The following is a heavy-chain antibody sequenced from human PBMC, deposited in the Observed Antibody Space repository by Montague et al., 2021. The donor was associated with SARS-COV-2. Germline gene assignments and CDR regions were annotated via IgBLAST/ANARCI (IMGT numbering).Heavy chain of an antibody. D-gene: IGHD2-8*01. V-gene: IGHV4-39*01. CDR1: GGSVSSDTHN. Sequence: SETLSLTCTVSGGSVSSDTHNWAWTPQPPGKGLESIASIFYNGYTYYNPSLRSRFTISINTSMNQFFLRVASVTAADTAVYYCARVPNGRHDNWGPGALVTVSS. CDR2: IFYNGYT. CDR3: ARVPNGRHDN. J-gene: IGHJ4*02.